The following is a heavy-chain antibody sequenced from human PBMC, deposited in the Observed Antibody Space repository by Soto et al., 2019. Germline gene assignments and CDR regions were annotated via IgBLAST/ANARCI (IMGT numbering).Heavy chain of an antibody. Sequence: QVQLVQSGAEVKKPGASVKLSCRTSGYTFTHYYIHWVRQAPGQGLEWLAIINPASGSTNYAQDYQGRLTLSMDTTTTTVYMELRGLSAEDTAIFYFARDLAAGDHWGQGALVTVSS. CDR1: GYTFTHYY. CDR3: ARDLAAGDH. CDR2: INPASGST. V-gene: IGHV1-46*01. J-gene: IGHJ4*02. D-gene: IGHD6-13*01.